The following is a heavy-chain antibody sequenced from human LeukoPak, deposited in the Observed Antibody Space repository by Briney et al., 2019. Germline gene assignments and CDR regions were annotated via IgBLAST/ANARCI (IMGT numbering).Heavy chain of an antibody. CDR3: ARDRLEWELLSNAFDI. Sequence: SETLSLTCTVSGYPISSGYYWGWIRQPPGKGLEWIGSIYHSGSTYYNPSLKSRVTISVDTSKNQFSLKLSSVTAADTAVYYCARDRLEWELLSNAFDIWGQGTMVTVSS. V-gene: IGHV4-38-2*02. CDR2: IYHSGST. J-gene: IGHJ3*02. CDR1: GYPISSGYY. D-gene: IGHD1-26*01.